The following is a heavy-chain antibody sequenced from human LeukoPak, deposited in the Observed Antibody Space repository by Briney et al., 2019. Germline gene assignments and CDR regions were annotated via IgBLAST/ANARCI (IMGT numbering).Heavy chain of an antibody. CDR3: ATTQTTPFYFDY. Sequence: GSLRLSCAASGFTFSNYGMHWVRQAPGKGLEWVAVIWYDGSRKYYADSVKGRFTISRDNSKNTLYLQMNSLRAEDTAVYYCATTQTTPFYFDYWGQGTLVTVSS. V-gene: IGHV3-33*01. CDR1: GFTFSNYG. CDR2: IWYDGSRK. D-gene: IGHD2-15*01. J-gene: IGHJ4*02.